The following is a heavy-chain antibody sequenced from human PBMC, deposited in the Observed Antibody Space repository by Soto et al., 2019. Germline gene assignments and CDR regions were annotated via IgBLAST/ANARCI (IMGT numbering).Heavy chain of an antibody. J-gene: IGHJ2*01. D-gene: IGHD4-4*01. CDR3: ARKWGDDYIYFDL. CDR2: ISGSGGNT. V-gene: IGHV3-23*01. CDR1: GFTFSAYA. Sequence: EVPLLESGGALVQPGGSLRLSCAASGFTFSAYAMSWVRQAPGKGLQWVSTISGSGGNTYYADSVKGRFTISRDNSKNTLHLQMSGLRAEDTAVFYCARKWGDDYIYFDLWGRGTLVTVSS.